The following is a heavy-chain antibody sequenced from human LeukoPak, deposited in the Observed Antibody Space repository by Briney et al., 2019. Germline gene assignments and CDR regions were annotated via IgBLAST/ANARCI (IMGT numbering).Heavy chain of an antibody. CDR3: AAYYYDSSGYYYSFDY. CDR1: GGSISSSSYY. V-gene: IGHV4-39*07. D-gene: IGHD3-22*01. Sequence: SETLSLTCTVSGGSISSSSYYWGWLRQPPGKGLEWIGSIYYSGSTYYNPSLKSRVTISVDTSKNQFSLKLSSVTAADTAVYYCAAYYYDSSGYYYSFDYWGQGTLVTVSS. CDR2: IYYSGST. J-gene: IGHJ4*02.